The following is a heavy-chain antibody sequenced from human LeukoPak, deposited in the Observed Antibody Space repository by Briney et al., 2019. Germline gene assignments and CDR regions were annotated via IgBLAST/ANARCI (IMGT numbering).Heavy chain of an antibody. CDR3: ARDSGSYSFDC. J-gene: IGHJ4*02. CDR1: GGSISSRTYY. D-gene: IGHD1-26*01. CDR2: IFYSGSS. Sequence: PSETLSPTCTVSGGSISSRTYYWGWIRQPPGKGLEWIGSIFYSGSSYYNPSLKSRVTISVDTSKNHFSLKLTSVTAADTAVYYCARDSGSYSFDCWGQGTLVTVSS. V-gene: IGHV4-39*02.